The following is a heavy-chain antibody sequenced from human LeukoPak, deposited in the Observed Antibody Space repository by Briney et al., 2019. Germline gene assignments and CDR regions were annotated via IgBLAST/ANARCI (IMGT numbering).Heavy chain of an antibody. CDR2: ISGSGGST. CDR1: GFTFSSYA. V-gene: IGHV3-23*01. J-gene: IGHJ4*02. CDR3: AKDRYGLFYIFDY. D-gene: IGHD3-10*01. Sequence: GGSLRLSCAASGFTFSSYAMGWVRQAPGKGLEWVSAISGSGGSTYYADSVKGRFTISRDNSKNTLYLQMNSLRAEDTAVYYCAKDRYGLFYIFDYWGQGTLVTVSS.